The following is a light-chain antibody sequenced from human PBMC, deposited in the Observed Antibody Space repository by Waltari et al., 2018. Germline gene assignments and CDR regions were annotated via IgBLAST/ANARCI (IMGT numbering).Light chain of an antibody. V-gene: IGKV4-1*01. CDR1: QSVLYSSNNKNY. J-gene: IGKJ4*01. CDR2: WAS. CDR3: QQYYSTPLT. Sequence: DIVMTQSPDSLAVSLGGRATINCRSSQSVLYSSNNKNYLDWYQQKPGQPPKLLIYWASTRESGVPDRFSGSRSGTDFTLTISSLQAEDVAVYYCQQYYSTPLTFGGGTKVEIK.